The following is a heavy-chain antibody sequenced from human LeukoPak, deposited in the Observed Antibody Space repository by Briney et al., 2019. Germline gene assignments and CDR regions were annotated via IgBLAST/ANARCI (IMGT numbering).Heavy chain of an antibody. V-gene: IGHV4-59*01. CDR2: IYYSGST. J-gene: IGHJ4*02. CDR1: GDSFRSYY. Sequence: SETLSLTSTVSGDSFRSYYWSWIRQPPGQGLEWIGYIYYSGSTNYNPSLKSRVTISVDTSKNQFSLKLNSVTAADTAVYYCARGRNLEWFDCWGQGTLVTVSS. D-gene: IGHD3-3*01. CDR3: ARGRNLEWFDC.